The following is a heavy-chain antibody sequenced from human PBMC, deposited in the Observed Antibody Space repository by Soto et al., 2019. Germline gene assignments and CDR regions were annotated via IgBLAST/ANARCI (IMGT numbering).Heavy chain of an antibody. CDR1: GYTFTCYA. D-gene: IGHD5-18*01. CDR3: ARGMDTAAWPYAFDI. V-gene: IGHV1-3*01. Sequence: GASVKVSCKASGYTFTCYAMHWVRHAPGQRLEWMGWINAGNGNTKYSQKFQGRVTITRDTSASTAYMELSSLRSEDTAVYYCARGMDTAAWPYAFDIWGQGTMVTVSS. CDR2: INAGNGNT. J-gene: IGHJ3*02.